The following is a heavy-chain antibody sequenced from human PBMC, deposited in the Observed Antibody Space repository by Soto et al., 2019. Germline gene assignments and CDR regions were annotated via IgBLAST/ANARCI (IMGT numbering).Heavy chain of an antibody. D-gene: IGHD6-19*01. CDR3: ARDRVEYSSGWYNY. CDR2: IIPIFGTA. Sequence: GASVKVSCKASGGTFSSYAISWVRQAPGQGLEWMGGIIPIFGTANYAQKFQGRVTITADESTSTAYMELSSLRSEDTAVYYCARDRVEYSSGWYNYWGQGTLVTVSS. J-gene: IGHJ4*02. CDR1: GGTFSSYA. V-gene: IGHV1-69*13.